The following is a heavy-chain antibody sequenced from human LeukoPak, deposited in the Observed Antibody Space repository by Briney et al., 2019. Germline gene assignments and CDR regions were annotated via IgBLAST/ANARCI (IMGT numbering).Heavy chain of an antibody. CDR2: ISGSGGST. D-gene: IGHD2-21*01. J-gene: IGHJ4*02. CDR1: GFTFSSYS. CDR3: AKFLPTHIVVANYYFDY. Sequence: PGGSLRLSCAASGFTFSSYSMNWVRQAPGKGLEWVSAISGSGGSTYYADSVKGRFTISRDNSKSTLYLQMNSLRAEDTAVYYCAKFLPTHIVVANYYFDYWGQGTLVTVSS. V-gene: IGHV3-23*01.